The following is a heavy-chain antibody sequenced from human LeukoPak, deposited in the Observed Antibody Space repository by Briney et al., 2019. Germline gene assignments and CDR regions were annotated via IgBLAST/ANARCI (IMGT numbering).Heavy chain of an antibody. CDR2: ISATGSNT. D-gene: IGHD6-19*01. J-gene: IGHJ4*02. CDR1: GFTFGNYG. CDR3: AKGLSSGWYDFVH. Sequence: GGSLRLSCAASGFTFGNYGIIWVRQAPGKGLQWVSFISATGSNTYYAESVKGRFTISRDNPRSTVFLHMSSLRVDDTGVYYCAKGLSSGWYDFVHWGQGTLVSVSS. V-gene: IGHV3-23*01.